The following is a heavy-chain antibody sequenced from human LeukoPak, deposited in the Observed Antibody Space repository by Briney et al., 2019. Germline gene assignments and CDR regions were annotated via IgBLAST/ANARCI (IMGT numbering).Heavy chain of an antibody. CDR2: IWYDGSNK. CDR1: GFTFSSYG. J-gene: IGHJ4*02. V-gene: IGHV3-33*01. CDR3: ARGGPYCSGGSCYAGEEDY. D-gene: IGHD2-15*01. Sequence: PGRSLRLSCAASGFTFSSYGMHWVRQAPGKGLEWVAVIWYDGSNKYYADSVKGRFTISRDNSKNTLYLQMNSLRAEDTAVYYCARGGPYCSGGSCYAGEEDYWGQGTLVTVSS.